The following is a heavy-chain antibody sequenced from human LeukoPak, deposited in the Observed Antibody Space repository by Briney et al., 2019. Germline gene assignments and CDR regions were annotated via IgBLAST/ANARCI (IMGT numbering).Heavy chain of an antibody. CDR3: ARPAGYSSGWYVAFDI. Sequence: SETLSLTCTVSGGSISSYYWSWIRQPAGKRLEWIGRIYTSGSTNYNPSLKSRVTMSVDTSKNQFSLKLSSVTAADTAVYYCARPAGYSSGWYVAFDIWGQGTMVTVSS. V-gene: IGHV4-4*07. CDR2: IYTSGST. D-gene: IGHD6-19*01. CDR1: GGSISSYY. J-gene: IGHJ3*02.